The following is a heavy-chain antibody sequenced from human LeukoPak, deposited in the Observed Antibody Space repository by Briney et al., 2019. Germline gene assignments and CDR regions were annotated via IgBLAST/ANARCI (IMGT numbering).Heavy chain of an antibody. D-gene: IGHD3-10*01. J-gene: IGHJ4*02. CDR2: IDPSDSYT. CDR1: GYRFTSYW. CDR3: ARRATSVRGIPLFDY. V-gene: IGHV5-10-1*01. Sequence: GESLRISCKGSGYRFTSYWIDWVRQMPGKGLEWMGRIDPSDSYTNYSPSFQGHVTISADNSISTAYLQWSGLKGSDTAMYYCARRATSVRGIPLFDYWGQGTLVTVSS.